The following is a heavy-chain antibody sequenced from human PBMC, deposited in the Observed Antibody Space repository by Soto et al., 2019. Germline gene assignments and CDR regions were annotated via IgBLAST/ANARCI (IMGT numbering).Heavy chain of an antibody. CDR1: GFTVSSSY. Sequence: EMQLVESGGGLVQPGGSLRLSCAASGFTVSSSYMGWVRRAPGKGLEWVSSIYVDGRTYYADSVKDRFTISTDNSHDTLYLQMNSLRADDTAIYYGARHVGSYWYFDLWGRGTQVAVSS. V-gene: IGHV3-66*04. J-gene: IGHJ2*01. CDR2: IYVDGRT. D-gene: IGHD1-26*01. CDR3: ARHVGSYWYFDL.